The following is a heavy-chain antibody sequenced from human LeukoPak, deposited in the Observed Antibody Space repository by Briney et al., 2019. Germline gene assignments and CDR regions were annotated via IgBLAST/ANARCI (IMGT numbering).Heavy chain of an antibody. CDR3: ARGLWLGELSPNWFDP. D-gene: IGHD3-10*01. J-gene: IGHJ5*02. Sequence: SVKVSCKASGGTFSSYAISWVRQAPGQGLEWMGGIIPIFGTANYAQKFQGRVTITTDESTSTAYMELSSLRSEDTAVYYCARGLWLGELSPNWFDPWGQGTLVTVSS. CDR1: GGTFSSYA. V-gene: IGHV1-69*05. CDR2: IIPIFGTA.